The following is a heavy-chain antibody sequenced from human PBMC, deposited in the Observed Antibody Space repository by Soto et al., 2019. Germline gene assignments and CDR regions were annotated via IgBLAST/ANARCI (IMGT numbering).Heavy chain of an antibody. CDR3: ARHTRNQFDP. Sequence: PSETLSLTCTVSGDSMTSISYYWGWIRQPPGKGLEWIGSIYYSERTSYNSGSTYYSPSLKSRVTISGDTSKSQFSLKLSAVTAADTAVYYCARHTRNQFDPWGQGTLVTVSS. CDR1: GDSMTSISYY. V-gene: IGHV4-39*01. J-gene: IGHJ5*02. CDR2: IYYSERTSYNSGST.